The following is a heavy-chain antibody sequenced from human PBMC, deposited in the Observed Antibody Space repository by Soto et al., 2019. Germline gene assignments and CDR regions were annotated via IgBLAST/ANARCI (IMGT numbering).Heavy chain of an antibody. CDR2: ILYDGKKN. V-gene: IGHV3-30*18. D-gene: IGHD2-15*01. CDR3: AKDEVLVEVVARDYYGMDV. J-gene: IGHJ6*02. Sequence: QVQLVESGGGVVQPGRSLRLSCAASGFTFSSYGMHWVRQAPGKGLEWVALILYDGKKNYYADSVKGRFTISRDNSKKPLYXQMNSLRAEDTAVYYCAKDEVLVEVVARDYYGMDVWGQGTTVTVSS. CDR1: GFTFSSYG.